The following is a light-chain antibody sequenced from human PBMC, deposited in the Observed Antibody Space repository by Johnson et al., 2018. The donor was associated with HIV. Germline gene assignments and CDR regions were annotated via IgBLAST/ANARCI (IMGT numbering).Light chain of an antibody. CDR1: SSNIGNNF. V-gene: IGLV1-41*01. CDR3: LAWDTGPRAWEV. CDR2: DNN. J-gene: IGLJ1*01. Sequence: QAVLTQPPSVSAAPGQRVTRSYSGSSSNIGNNFVSWFRQLPLRAPKVLIYDNNKRPSGIPDRFSGSKSGTSATLGITGLWPEDEADYYCLAWDTGPRAWEVFGTGTKVTVL.